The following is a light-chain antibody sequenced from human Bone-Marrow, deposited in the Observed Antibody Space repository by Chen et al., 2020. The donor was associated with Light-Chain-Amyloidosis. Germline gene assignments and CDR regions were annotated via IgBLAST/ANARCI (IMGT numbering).Light chain of an antibody. CDR3: SSYTSTNALV. CDR1: SRDVGGDNH. Sequence: QSARTQPASVSGSPGQSITISCTGTSRDVGGDNHVSWYQQHPDKSPKLMIYEVTDRPSWVPDRFSCSKSVNTASLTISVLQTQDEADYFCSSYTSTNALVFGSGTWVTVL. V-gene: IGLV2-14*01. J-gene: IGLJ1*01. CDR2: EVT.